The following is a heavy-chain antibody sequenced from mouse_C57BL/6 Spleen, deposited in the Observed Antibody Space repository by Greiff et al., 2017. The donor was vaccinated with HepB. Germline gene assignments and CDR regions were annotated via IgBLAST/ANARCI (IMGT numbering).Heavy chain of an antibody. D-gene: IGHD2-4*01. CDR2: IYPGDGDT. CDR3: ARASLVYYDYDHYAMDY. J-gene: IGHJ4*01. Sequence: QVQLQQSGPELVKPGASVKISCKASGYAFSSSWMNWVKQRPGKGLEWIGRIYPGDGDTNYNGKFKGKATLTAAKSSSTAYMQLSSLTSEDSAVYFCARASLVYYDYDHYAMDYWGQGTSVTVSS. CDR1: GYAFSSSW. V-gene: IGHV1-82*01.